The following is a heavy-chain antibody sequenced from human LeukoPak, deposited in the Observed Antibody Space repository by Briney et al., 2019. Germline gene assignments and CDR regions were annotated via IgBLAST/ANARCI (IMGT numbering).Heavy chain of an antibody. Sequence: GRSLILSCAASGFTFGSFAMTWVRQAPGKGLEWVSSVSGSGGSTYYADSVKGRFTISRDNSKNTLYLQMNSLRAEDTAVYLCAKSRRQSGTYFDYWGQGTLVTASS. J-gene: IGHJ4*02. CDR2: VSGSGGST. V-gene: IGHV3-23*01. CDR1: GFTFGSFA. D-gene: IGHD1-26*01. CDR3: AKSRRQSGTYFDY.